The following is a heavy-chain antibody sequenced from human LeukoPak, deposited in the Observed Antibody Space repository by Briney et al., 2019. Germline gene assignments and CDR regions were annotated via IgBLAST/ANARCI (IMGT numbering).Heavy chain of an antibody. CDR1: GGSISSYY. CDR2: IYTSGST. J-gene: IGHJ3*02. CDR3: ARLSSWSPSRAFAI. V-gene: IGHV4-4*07. Sequence: PSETLSLTCTVSGGSISSYYWSWIRQPAGKGLEWIGRIYTSGSTNYNPSLKSRVTMSVDTSKNQFSLKLSSVTAADTAVYYCARLSSWSPSRAFAIWGQGTMVTVSS. D-gene: IGHD6-13*01.